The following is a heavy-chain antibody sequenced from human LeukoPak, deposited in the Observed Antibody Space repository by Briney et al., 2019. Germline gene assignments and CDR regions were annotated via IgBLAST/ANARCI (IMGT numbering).Heavy chain of an antibody. Sequence: GGSLRLSCAASGFAFGTYAMHWVRQAPGKGLEFVSAISTNGDSIFYGNSVEGRFTISRDNSKNTLYLQMGGLRAEDMAVYYCARANYHSSAYDYWGQGALVTVSS. CDR3: ARANYHSSAYDY. CDR2: ISTNGDSI. J-gene: IGHJ4*02. CDR1: GFAFGTYA. V-gene: IGHV3-64*01. D-gene: IGHD4/OR15-4a*01.